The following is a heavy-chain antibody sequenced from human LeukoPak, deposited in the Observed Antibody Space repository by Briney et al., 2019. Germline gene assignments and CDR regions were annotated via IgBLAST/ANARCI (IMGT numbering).Heavy chain of an antibody. CDR3: ARGSSPLPAAIYPFDY. J-gene: IGHJ4*02. CDR1: GGSISSYY. V-gene: IGHV4-34*01. Sequence: SETLSLTCTVSGGSISSYYWSWIRQPPGKGLEWIGEINHSGSTNYNPSLKSRVTISVDTSKNQFSLKLSSVTAADTAVYYCARGSSPLPAAIYPFDYWGQGTLVTVSS. CDR2: INHSGST. D-gene: IGHD2-2*01.